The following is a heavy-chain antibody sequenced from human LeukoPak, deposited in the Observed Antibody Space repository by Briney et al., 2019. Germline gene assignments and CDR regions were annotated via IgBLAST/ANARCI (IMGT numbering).Heavy chain of an antibody. D-gene: IGHD3-10*01. Sequence: GGSLRLSCAASGFTFSSYAMHWVRQAPGKGLEWVAVISYDGSNKYYADSVKGRFTISRDNSKNTLYLQMNSLRAEDTAVYYCAKDAVRGVIINWGQGTLVTVSS. CDR2: ISYDGSNK. CDR1: GFTFSSYA. V-gene: IGHV3-30-3*01. J-gene: IGHJ4*02. CDR3: AKDAVRGVIIN.